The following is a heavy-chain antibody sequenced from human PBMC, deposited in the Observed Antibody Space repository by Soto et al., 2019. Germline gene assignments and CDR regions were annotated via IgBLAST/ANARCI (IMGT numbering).Heavy chain of an antibody. D-gene: IGHD4-17*01. V-gene: IGHV1-3*01. J-gene: IGHJ5*02. CDR1: GYTFTSYA. CDR2: INAGNGNT. CDR3: ARVSPDYGDYWWFDR. Sequence: ASVKVSCKASGYTFTSYAMHWVHQAPGQRLEWMGWINAGNGNTKYSQKFQGRVTITRDTSASTAYMELSSLRSEDTAVYYCARVSPDYGDYWWFDRWGQGTLITVSS.